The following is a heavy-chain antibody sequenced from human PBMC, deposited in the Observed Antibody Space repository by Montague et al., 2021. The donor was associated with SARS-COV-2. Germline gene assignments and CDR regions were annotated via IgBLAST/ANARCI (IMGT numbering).Heavy chain of an antibody. CDR3: ARDVKPSGGGIDGTDVTNPYCYYDGVDV. Sequence: SLRLSCAASGFTFSDYYMSWIRQAPGKGLEWVSYISSSSSYTNYADSVKGRFTISRDNAKNSLYLQMNSLTAEDTAVYYCARDVKPSGGGIDGTDVTNPYCYYDGVDVWGQGTTVTVSS. J-gene: IGHJ6*02. V-gene: IGHV3-11*06. D-gene: IGHD4-23*01. CDR1: GFTFSDYY. CDR2: ISSSSSYT.